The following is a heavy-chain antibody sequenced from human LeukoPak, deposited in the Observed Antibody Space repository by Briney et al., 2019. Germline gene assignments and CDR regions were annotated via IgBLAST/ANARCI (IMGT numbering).Heavy chain of an antibody. CDR3: AKDREMYYYGSGSYSTEYFQH. J-gene: IGHJ1*01. CDR1: GFTFSSQG. CDR2: ISYDGRNK. Sequence: PGGSLRLSCAASGFTFSSQGIHWVRQAPGKGLEWVAVISYDGRNKLYADSVKGRFTISRDNSKNMLYLQMNSLRAEDTAVYYCAKDREMYYYGSGSYSTEYFQHWGQGTLVTVSS. D-gene: IGHD3-10*01. V-gene: IGHV3-30*18.